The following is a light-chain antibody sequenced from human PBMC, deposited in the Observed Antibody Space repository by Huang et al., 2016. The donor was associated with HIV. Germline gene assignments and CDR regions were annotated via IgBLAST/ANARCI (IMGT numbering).Light chain of an antibody. CDR2: GPS. CDR1: QNIRTN. CDR3: QHYHDWPPLA. V-gene: IGKV3-15*01. J-gene: IGKJ4*01. Sequence: EIVMTQSPATLSVSLGERATRACSSSQNIRTNVAWYQQIRRQPPRLLIYGPSTRAAGIPARFSGSGSVTEFTLILTILQSEDFAVYYCQHYHDWPPLAFGGGTKVEIK.